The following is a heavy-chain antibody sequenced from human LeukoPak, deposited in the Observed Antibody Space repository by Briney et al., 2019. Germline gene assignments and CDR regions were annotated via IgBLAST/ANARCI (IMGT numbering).Heavy chain of an antibody. V-gene: IGHV3-66*04. CDR2: IYSGGST. CDR3: AKPYYYDSSGYYWKPYDY. Sequence: PGGSLRLSCAASEFSVGSNYMTWVRQAPGKGLEWVSLIYSGGSTYYADSVKGRFTISRDNSKNTLYLQMNSLRAEGTAVYYCAKPYYYDSSGYYWKPYDYWGQGTLVTVSS. CDR1: EFSVGSNY. D-gene: IGHD3-22*01. J-gene: IGHJ4*02.